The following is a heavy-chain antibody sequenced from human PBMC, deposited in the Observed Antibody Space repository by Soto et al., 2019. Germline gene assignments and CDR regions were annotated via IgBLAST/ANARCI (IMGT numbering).Heavy chain of an antibody. CDR3: AIVVLLIGGVVGFDP. Sequence: AAVKVSCKASGYTLTSYGISWVRQAPGQGLEWMGWISAYNGNTNYAQKLQGRVTMTTDTSTSTAYMELRSLRSDDTAVYYCAIVVLLIGGVVGFDPWGQGTPVTVSS. CDR2: ISAYNGNT. J-gene: IGHJ5*02. CDR1: GYTLTSYG. V-gene: IGHV1-18*01. D-gene: IGHD3-10*01.